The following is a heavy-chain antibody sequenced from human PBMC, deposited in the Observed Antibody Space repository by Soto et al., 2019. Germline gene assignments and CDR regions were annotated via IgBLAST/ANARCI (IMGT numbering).Heavy chain of an antibody. Sequence: QVQLVQSGAEVKKSGSSVKVSCKASGGTFSSFTISWVRQAPGQGLEWMGRIIPILGTTDYAQKFQGRVTTTADESTTTDYRELSSLRAEATAVFYCARQLKVVVDGNYYCCGMDVWGQGTAVTVSS. D-gene: IGHD2-15*01. V-gene: IGHV1-69*12. CDR3: ARQLKVVVDGNYYCCGMDV. J-gene: IGHJ6*02. CDR1: GGTFSSFT. CDR2: IIPILGTT.